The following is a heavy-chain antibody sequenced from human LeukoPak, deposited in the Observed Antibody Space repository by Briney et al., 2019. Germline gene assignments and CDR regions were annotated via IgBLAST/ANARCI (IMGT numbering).Heavy chain of an antibody. CDR2: IKQDGSEK. D-gene: IGHD6-13*01. CDR3: IAAADYFDY. J-gene: IGHJ4*02. V-gene: IGHV3-7*01. Sequence: GGSLRLSCAASGFTFSSYWMSWVRQAPGKGLEWVANIKQDGSEKYYVDSVKGRFTISRDNAKNSLYLQMNSLRAEDTAVYYGIAAADYFDYWGQGTLVTVSS. CDR1: GFTFSSYW.